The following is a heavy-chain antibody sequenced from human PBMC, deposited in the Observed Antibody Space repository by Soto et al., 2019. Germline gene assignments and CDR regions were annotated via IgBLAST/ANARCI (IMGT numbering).Heavy chain of an antibody. J-gene: IGHJ4*02. CDR3: ATCGYPCGWCY. CDR2: VNPAGSAS. Sequence: PGGSMRLSCVGSGFTFSNYWMNWVRQVPGKGPVWVSRVNPAGSASSYADFVKGRFTVSRDNDKNTGYLKMNSLSSDDTAVYYCATCGYPCGWCYCGQGTLVSVCS. V-gene: IGHV3-74*01. D-gene: IGHD5-18*01. CDR1: GFTFSNYW.